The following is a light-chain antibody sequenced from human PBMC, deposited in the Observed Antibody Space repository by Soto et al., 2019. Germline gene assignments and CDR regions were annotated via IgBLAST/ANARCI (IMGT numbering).Light chain of an antibody. Sequence: PGEGATLSWRASQDVSDYLAWYQQKPGQAPRLLVYDATRRAPGTPARFSGSGSATDFTLTISSLEPEDFAVYYCHHRSSWPLTFGGGTKVDIK. J-gene: IGKJ4*01. CDR2: DAT. CDR1: QDVSDY. V-gene: IGKV3-11*01. CDR3: HHRSSWPLT.